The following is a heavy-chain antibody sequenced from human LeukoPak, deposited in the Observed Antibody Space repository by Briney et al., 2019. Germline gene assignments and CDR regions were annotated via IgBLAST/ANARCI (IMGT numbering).Heavy chain of an antibody. Sequence: KASETLSLTCTVSGGSISSYYWSWIRQPPGKGLEWIGYIYYSGSTNYNPSLKSRVTISVDTSKNQFSLKLSSVTAADTAVYYCARRSGSYYFWDYFDYWGQGTLVTVSS. D-gene: IGHD1-26*01. CDR2: IYYSGST. CDR1: GGSISSYY. V-gene: IGHV4-59*12. CDR3: ARRSGSYYFWDYFDY. J-gene: IGHJ4*02.